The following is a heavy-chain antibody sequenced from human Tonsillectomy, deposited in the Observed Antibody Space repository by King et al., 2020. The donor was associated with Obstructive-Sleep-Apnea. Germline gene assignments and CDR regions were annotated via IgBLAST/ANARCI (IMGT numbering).Heavy chain of an antibody. CDR1: GFTFSSYW. CDR3: AREKILTGLGY. V-gene: IGHV3-74*01. D-gene: IGHD3-9*01. Sequence: VQLVESGGGLVQPGGSLRLSCAASGFTFSSYWMHWVRQAPGKGLVWVSRINNDGSSTNYADSVKGRFTISRDNAKNTLYLQMNSLRAEDTAVYYCAREKILTGLGYWGQGTLVPVSS. J-gene: IGHJ4*02. CDR2: INNDGSST.